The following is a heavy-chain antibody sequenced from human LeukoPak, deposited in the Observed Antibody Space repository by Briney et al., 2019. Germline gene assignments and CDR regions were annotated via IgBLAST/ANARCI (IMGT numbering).Heavy chain of an antibody. CDR1: GFTFSSYA. CDR3: AKGHWNEN. D-gene: IGHD1-1*01. J-gene: IGHJ4*02. V-gene: IGHV3-23*01. CDR2: ISGGGGTT. Sequence: GGSLRLSCAASGFTFSSYAMSWVRQAPGKGLEWVSAISGGGGTTYYADSVKGRFTISRDDSKNTLYLQMNRLTAEDTAVYYCAKGHWNENWGQGILVTVSS.